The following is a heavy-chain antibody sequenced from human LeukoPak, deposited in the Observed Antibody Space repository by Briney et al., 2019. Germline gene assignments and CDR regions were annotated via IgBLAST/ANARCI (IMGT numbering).Heavy chain of an antibody. CDR1: GYTFTSYD. J-gene: IGHJ6*04. CDR3: ARDHTWLDPMDV. Sequence: GASVKVSCKASGYTFTSYDINWVRQATGQGLEWMGWMNPNSGNTGYAQKFQGRVTITRNTSISTAYMELSSLRSEDTAVYYCARDHTWLDPMDVWGKGTTVTVSS. D-gene: IGHD6-19*01. V-gene: IGHV1-8*03. CDR2: MNPNSGNT.